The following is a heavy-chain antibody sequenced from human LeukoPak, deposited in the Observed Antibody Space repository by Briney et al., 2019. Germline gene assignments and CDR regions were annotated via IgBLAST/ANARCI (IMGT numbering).Heavy chain of an antibody. Sequence: GASVKVSCKASGYTFTSYAMHWVRQAPGQRLEWMGWINAGNGNTKYSQKFQGRVIITRDTSASTAYMELSSLRSEDTAVYYCARDLDYGDYAPDDYWGQGTLVTVSS. CDR1: GYTFTSYA. V-gene: IGHV1-3*01. CDR2: INAGNGNT. CDR3: ARDLDYGDYAPDDY. J-gene: IGHJ4*02. D-gene: IGHD4-17*01.